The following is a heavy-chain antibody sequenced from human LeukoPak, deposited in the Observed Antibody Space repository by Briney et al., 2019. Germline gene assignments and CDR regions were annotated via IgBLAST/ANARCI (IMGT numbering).Heavy chain of an antibody. Sequence: PGSSLRLSCAASGFILSSYGMHWVRQAPGKGLEWVAVISYDGSNKYYADSVKGRFTISRDNSKNTLYLQMNSLRAEDTAVYYCAKDSYLVIKFYFDYWGQGTLVTVS. V-gene: IGHV3-30*18. CDR2: ISYDGSNK. CDR1: GFILSSYG. CDR3: AKDSYLVIKFYFDY. J-gene: IGHJ4*02. D-gene: IGHD3-9*01.